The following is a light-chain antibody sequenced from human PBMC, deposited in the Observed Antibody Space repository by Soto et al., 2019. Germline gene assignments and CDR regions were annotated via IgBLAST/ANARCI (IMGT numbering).Light chain of an antibody. CDR3: ASWDVTLNGLYV. CDR1: TSNIAIHY. V-gene: IGLV1-44*01. CDR2: NDN. Sequence: QSVLTQPPSASGTPGQRVTISCSGSTSNIAIHYVYWYQQLPGTAPKLLIYNDNQRPSGVPDRFSGSKSGTSASLAISGLQSEDEADYYCASWDVTLNGLYVFGTGTKLTVL. J-gene: IGLJ1*01.